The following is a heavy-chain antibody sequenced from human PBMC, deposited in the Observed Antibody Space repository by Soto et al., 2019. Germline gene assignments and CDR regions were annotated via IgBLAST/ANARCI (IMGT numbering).Heavy chain of an antibody. CDR2: ISGGGGST. V-gene: IGHV3-23*01. CDR1: GFSFSIYA. D-gene: IGHD3-22*01. J-gene: IGHJ4*02. Sequence: GGSLRLSCAASGFSFSIYAMNWVRQAPGKGLEWVSGISGGGGSTYHADSVKGRFTISRDNSKNTLYLQMNSLRAEDTAVYYCAKDPTSYDSSAQFDSWGLGTLVTVSS. CDR3: AKDPTSYDSSAQFDS.